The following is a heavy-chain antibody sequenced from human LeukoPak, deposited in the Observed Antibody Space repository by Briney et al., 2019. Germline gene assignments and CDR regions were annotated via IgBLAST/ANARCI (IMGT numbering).Heavy chain of an antibody. CDR2: IRYDGSDS. J-gene: IGHJ3*02. Sequence: GGSLRLSCSAFGFTFGDYALHWVRQAPGKGLEWLAFIRYDGSDSYYADSVKGRFTISRDNSKNALYLEMNSLRAEDTAVYYCARGSSGWQYLYILDIWGQGTMVTVSS. V-gene: IGHV3-30*02. CDR3: ARGSSGWQYLYILDI. CDR1: GFTFGDYA. D-gene: IGHD6-19*01.